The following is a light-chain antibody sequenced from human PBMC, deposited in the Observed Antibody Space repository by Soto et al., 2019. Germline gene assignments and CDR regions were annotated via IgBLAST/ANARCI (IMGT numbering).Light chain of an antibody. Sequence: EIVMTQSPATLSVSPGERATLSCRASQSVSNNLAWYQQKPGQAPRLLIFGASTRATGIPARFSGSGSGTEFTLTISSLQSEDFAIYYCQQFDNGLTLGHGTRLEIK. CDR3: QQFDNGLT. CDR1: QSVSNN. J-gene: IGKJ5*01. CDR2: GAS. V-gene: IGKV3-15*01.